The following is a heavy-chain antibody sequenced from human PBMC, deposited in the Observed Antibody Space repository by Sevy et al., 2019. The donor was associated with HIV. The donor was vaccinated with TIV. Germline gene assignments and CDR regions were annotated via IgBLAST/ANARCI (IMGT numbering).Heavy chain of an antibody. D-gene: IGHD6-13*01. Sequence: ASVKVSCKASGYTFTGYYMRWVRQAPGQGLEWMGRINPNSGGTNYAQKFQGRVTMTRDTSISTAYMELSRLRSDDTAVYYCARGIAAAGSHSFDYWGQGTLVTVSS. J-gene: IGHJ4*02. CDR2: INPNSGGT. CDR1: GYTFTGYY. V-gene: IGHV1-2*06. CDR3: ARGIAAAGSHSFDY.